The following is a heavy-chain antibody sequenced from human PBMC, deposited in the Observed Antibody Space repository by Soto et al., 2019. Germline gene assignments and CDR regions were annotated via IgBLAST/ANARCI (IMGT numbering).Heavy chain of an antibody. Sequence: EVQLVESGGGLVQPGGSRRLSCAVSGFTFSTHAMNWVRQAPGKGLEWVAYIHGTRSIIYYADSVKGRFTISRDNAKNSLFLQMDSLRDEDTAVYYCARDARNADYDYWGQGTLVTVSS. CDR3: ARDARNADYDY. J-gene: IGHJ4*02. CDR1: GFTFSTHA. V-gene: IGHV3-48*02. D-gene: IGHD3-16*01. CDR2: IHGTRSII.